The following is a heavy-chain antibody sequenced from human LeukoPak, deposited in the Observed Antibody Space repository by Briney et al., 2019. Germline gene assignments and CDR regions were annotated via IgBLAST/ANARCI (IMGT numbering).Heavy chain of an antibody. CDR3: ARDAPGYYDSSGYLPLDY. CDR2: IYTSGST. V-gene: IGHV4-4*07. CDR1: GGSISSYY. J-gene: IGHJ4*02. D-gene: IGHD3-22*01. Sequence: SETLSLTCTVSGGSISSYYWSWIRQPAGKGLEWIGRIYTSGSTNYNPSLKSRVTMSVDTSKNQFSLKLSSVTAADTAVYYCARDAPGYYDSSGYLPLDYWGQGTLVTVSS.